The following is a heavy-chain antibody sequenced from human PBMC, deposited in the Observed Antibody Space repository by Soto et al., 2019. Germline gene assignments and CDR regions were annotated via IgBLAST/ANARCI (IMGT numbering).Heavy chain of an antibody. CDR3: ARDAAYYDILTGYQPARHFYY. Sequence: SETLSLTCAVSGGSISSSNWWSWVRQPPGKGLEWIGEIYHSGSTNYNPSLKSRVTISVDKSKNQFSLKLSSVTAADTAVYYCARDAAYYDILTGYQPARHFYYWGQGTLVTGSS. CDR1: GGSISSSNW. D-gene: IGHD3-9*01. V-gene: IGHV4-4*02. CDR2: IYHSGST. J-gene: IGHJ4*02.